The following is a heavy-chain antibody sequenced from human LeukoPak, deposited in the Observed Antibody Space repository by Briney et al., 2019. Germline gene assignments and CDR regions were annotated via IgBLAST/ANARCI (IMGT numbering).Heavy chain of an antibody. Sequence: ASVKVSFKASGYTFTSYDINWVRQATGQGLEWMGWMNPNSGSTGYAQKFQGRVTITRNTSISTAYMELSGLRSEDTAVYYCARGRSTGYPYYFEYWGQGTLVTVSS. CDR3: ARGRSTGYPYYFEY. CDR2: MNPNSGST. V-gene: IGHV1-8*03. J-gene: IGHJ4*02. CDR1: GYTFTSYD. D-gene: IGHD5-12*01.